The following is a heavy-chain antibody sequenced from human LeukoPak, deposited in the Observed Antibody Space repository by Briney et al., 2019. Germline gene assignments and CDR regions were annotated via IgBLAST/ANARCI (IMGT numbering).Heavy chain of an antibody. CDR2: ISSRGGST. CDR1: GFTFSDYA. V-gene: IGHV3-23*01. J-gene: IGHJ4*02. Sequence: GGSLRLSCAASGFTFSDYAMSWVRQAPGKGLEWVSSISSRGGSTYYADSVKGRFTISRDNSKNTLYLQMNSLRAEDTAVYYCARGSGSYPYWGQGTLVTVSS. CDR3: ARGSGSYPY. D-gene: IGHD1-26*01.